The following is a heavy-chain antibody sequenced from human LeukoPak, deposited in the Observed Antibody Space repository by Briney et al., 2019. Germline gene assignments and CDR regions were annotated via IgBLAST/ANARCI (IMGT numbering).Heavy chain of an antibody. Sequence: PSETLSLTCAVYGGSFSGYYWNWIRQPQGKGLEWIGEINHSGNTNYNPSLKSRVTMSVDTSKNQFSLRLSSVTAADTAVYYCARDHNYDSSGYFLYYWGQGTLVTVSS. V-gene: IGHV4-34*01. D-gene: IGHD3-22*01. CDR2: INHSGNT. CDR3: ARDHNYDSSGYFLYY. CDR1: GGSFSGYY. J-gene: IGHJ4*02.